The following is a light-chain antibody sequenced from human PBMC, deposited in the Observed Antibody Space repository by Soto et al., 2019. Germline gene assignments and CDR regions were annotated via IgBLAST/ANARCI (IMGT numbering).Light chain of an antibody. CDR2: DAS. CDR3: QQYNNWPPLT. J-gene: IGKJ4*01. Sequence: MTHSPATLSVSPGERATLSCRASQFIGSNLAWYQQKHGAAPRLLMYDASSRATGLPARCSGSGSGTEFTLTISSLQYEDFAIYYCQQYNNWPPLTFGGGTKVEIK. CDR1: QFIGSN. V-gene: IGKV3-15*01.